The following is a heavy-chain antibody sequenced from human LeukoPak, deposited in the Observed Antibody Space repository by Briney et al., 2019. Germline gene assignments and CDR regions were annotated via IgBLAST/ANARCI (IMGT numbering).Heavy chain of an antibody. D-gene: IGHD5-24*01. V-gene: IGHV4-59*01. CDR1: GGSISSYY. J-gene: IGHJ4*02. Sequence: SETLSLTCTVSGGSISSYYWSWIRQPPGKGLEWIGYIYYGGSTNYNPSLKSRVTISVDTSKNQFSLKLSSVTAADTAVYYCARDGYNLMDYWGQGTLVTVSS. CDR3: ARDGYNLMDY. CDR2: IYYGGST.